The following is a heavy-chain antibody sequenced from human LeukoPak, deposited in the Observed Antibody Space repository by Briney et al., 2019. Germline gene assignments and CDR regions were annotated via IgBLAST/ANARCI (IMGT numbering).Heavy chain of an antibody. Sequence: PSETLSLTCTVSGGSISSHYWSWIRQPPGKGLEWIGYIYYSGSTNYNPSLKSRVTISVDTSKNQFSLKLSSVTAADTAVYYCARDLRDSSSWYWGYFDYWGQGTLVTVSS. CDR2: IYYSGST. J-gene: IGHJ4*02. V-gene: IGHV4-59*11. CDR1: GGSISSHY. CDR3: ARDLRDSSSWYWGYFDY. D-gene: IGHD6-13*01.